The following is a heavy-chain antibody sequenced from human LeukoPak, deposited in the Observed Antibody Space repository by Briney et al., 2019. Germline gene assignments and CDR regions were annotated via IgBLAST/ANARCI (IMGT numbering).Heavy chain of an antibody. CDR1: GGTFNNFA. J-gene: IGHJ4*02. V-gene: IGHV1-69*13. CDR2: IIPMSGTA. D-gene: IGHD4-17*01. Sequence: ASVKVSCKASGGTFNNFAISWVRQAPGQGLEWVGGIIPMSGTANYAQKFQGRVTITADESTSTAYMELSSLRSEDTAVYYCARGGHDYGDYGSLDYWGQGTLVTVSS. CDR3: ARGGHDYGDYGSLDY.